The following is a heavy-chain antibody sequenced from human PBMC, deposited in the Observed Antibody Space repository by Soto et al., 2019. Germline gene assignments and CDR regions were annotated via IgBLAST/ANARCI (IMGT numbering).Heavy chain of an antibody. D-gene: IGHD3-22*01. CDR2: ISASGRNT. CDR1: GFTFSKYA. V-gene: IGHV3-23*01. J-gene: IGHJ4*02. Sequence: EVQLLESGGGLVQPGGSLRLSCAASGFTFSKYAMNWVRQAPGKGLEWVSTISASGRNTYYADSVKGRFTISRDNAKNTLYLQMNSLRADDTAVYYCAKEVDDYYDSSHHLDSWGQGTLDTFCS. CDR3: AKEVDDYYDSSHHLDS.